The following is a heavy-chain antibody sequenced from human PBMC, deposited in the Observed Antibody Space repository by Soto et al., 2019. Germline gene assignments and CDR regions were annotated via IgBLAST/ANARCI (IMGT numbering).Heavy chain of an antibody. V-gene: IGHV1-2*04. CDR2: IDPNSGGT. CDR3: ARVLSRIAAHSSLGY. J-gene: IGHJ4*02. CDR1: GYTFTGYY. D-gene: IGHD6-13*01. Sequence: GASVKVSCKASGYTFTGYYMHWVRQAPGQGLEWMGWIDPNSGGTNYAQKFQGWVTMTRDTSISTAYMELSRLRSDDTAVYYCARVLSRIAAHSSLGYWGQGTLVTAPQ.